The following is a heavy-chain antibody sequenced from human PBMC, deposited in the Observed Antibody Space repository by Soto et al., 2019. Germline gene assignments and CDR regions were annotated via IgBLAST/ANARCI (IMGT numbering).Heavy chain of an antibody. CDR1: GFTFDDYA. CDR3: VIYASIPWYSGHFRH. V-gene: IGHV3-9*01. CDR2: INWNSGSI. Sequence: GGSLRLSCAASGFTFDDYAMHWVRQVPGKGLEWVSGINWNSGSIGYGDSVKGRFAISRDNAKNSLHLQMNSLSAEDTAFYYFVIYASIPWYSGHFRHWGQGTLVTVSS. D-gene: IGHD1-26*01. J-gene: IGHJ1*01.